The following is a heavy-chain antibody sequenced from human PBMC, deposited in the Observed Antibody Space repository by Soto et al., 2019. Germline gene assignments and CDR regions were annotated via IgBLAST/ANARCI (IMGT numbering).Heavy chain of an antibody. D-gene: IGHD6-6*01. CDR2: ISAYNGNT. Sequence: QVQLVQSGAEVKKPGASVKVSCKASGYTFTSYGISWVRQAPGQGLEWMGWISAYNGNTNYAQKLQGRVTMTKDPSRSTAYMELRSLRSDDTAVYYCARSPIAARTYWYFDLWGRGTLVTVSS. CDR3: ARSPIAARTYWYFDL. CDR1: GYTFTSYG. V-gene: IGHV1-18*01. J-gene: IGHJ2*01.